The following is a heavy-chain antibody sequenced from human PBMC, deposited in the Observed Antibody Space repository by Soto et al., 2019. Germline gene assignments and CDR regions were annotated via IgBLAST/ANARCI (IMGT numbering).Heavy chain of an antibody. CDR2: IDGSSDYT. J-gene: IGHJ4*02. Sequence: PGGSLRLSCTASGFLFTDYYMSWIRQPPGKGLEWLVYIDGSSDYTNSADSVKGRFTISRDNAKNSVFLQMNNLRADDTAVYYCARDLRFSSTNYFDFWGRGTLVTVSS. V-gene: IGHV3-11*06. D-gene: IGHD2-8*01. CDR1: GFLFTDYY. CDR3: ARDLRFSSTNYFDF.